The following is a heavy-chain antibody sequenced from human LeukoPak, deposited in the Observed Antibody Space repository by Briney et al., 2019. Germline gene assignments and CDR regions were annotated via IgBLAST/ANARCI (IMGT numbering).Heavy chain of an antibody. J-gene: IGHJ4*02. CDR2: IYTSGST. D-gene: IGHD3-3*01. Sequence: SETLSLTCTVSGGSISSYYWSWIRQPPGKGLEWIGYIYTSGSTNYNPSLKSRVTISVDTSKNQFSLKLSSVTAADTAVYYCARELETRITIFGVVDWGQGTLVTVSS. V-gene: IGHV4-4*08. CDR1: GGSISSYY. CDR3: ARELETRITIFGVVD.